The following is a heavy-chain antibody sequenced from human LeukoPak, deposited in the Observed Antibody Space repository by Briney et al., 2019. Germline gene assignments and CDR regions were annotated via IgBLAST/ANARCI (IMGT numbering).Heavy chain of an antibody. CDR3: ARDFPGPQWELSN. V-gene: IGHV3-21*01. D-gene: IGHD1-26*01. J-gene: IGHJ4*02. Sequence: GGSLRLSCAASGFTFSSYSMNWVRQAPGKGLEWVSSISSSSSYIYYADSVKGRFTISRDNAKNSLYLQMNSLRAEDTAVYYCARDFPGPQWELSNWGQGTLVTVSS. CDR1: GFTFSSYS. CDR2: ISSSSSYI.